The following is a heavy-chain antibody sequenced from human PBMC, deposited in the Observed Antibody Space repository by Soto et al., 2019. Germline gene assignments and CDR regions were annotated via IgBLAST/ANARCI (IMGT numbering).Heavy chain of an antibody. D-gene: IGHD1-26*01. V-gene: IGHV6-1*01. CDR2: TYYRSKWYY. Sequence: SQTLSLTCVITGDSVSINSAGWSWVRQSPSRGLEWLGRTYYRSKWYYEYAVSVRGRITINPDTSKNQYSLQLNSVTPEDTAVYFCARGEQYSGRIFDYWGQGTLVTVSS. CDR1: GDSVSINSAG. CDR3: ARGEQYSGRIFDY. J-gene: IGHJ4*01.